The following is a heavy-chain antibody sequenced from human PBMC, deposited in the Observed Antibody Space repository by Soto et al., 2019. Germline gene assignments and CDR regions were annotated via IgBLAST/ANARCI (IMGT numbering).Heavy chain of an antibody. CDR1: GFTFSSYG. CDR2: IWNDGSNK. J-gene: IGHJ4*02. CDR3: ARDWVGAFDY. D-gene: IGHD1-26*01. Sequence: QVQLVESGGGVVQPGRSLRLSCAASGFTFSSYGMHWVRQAPGKGLEWVAVIWNDGSNKYYADSVKGRFTISRDNSKNTLYLQMNSLRAEDTAVYYCARDWVGAFDYWGQGTLVTVSS. V-gene: IGHV3-33*01.